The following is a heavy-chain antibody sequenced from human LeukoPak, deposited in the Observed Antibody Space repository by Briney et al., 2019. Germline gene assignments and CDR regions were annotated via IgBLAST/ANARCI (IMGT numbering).Heavy chain of an antibody. CDR2: ISGSGGDT. D-gene: IGHD1-26*01. V-gene: IGHV3-23*01. Sequence: GGSLRLSCTASGFTFSNFWMGWVRQSPGKGLEWVSTISGSGGDTYYADSVKGRFTMSRDNSKNTLDLQMSSLRAEDTAIYYCAKDNSGNFLSPFDYWGQGTLVAVSS. CDR3: AKDNSGNFLSPFDY. J-gene: IGHJ4*02. CDR1: GFTFSNFW.